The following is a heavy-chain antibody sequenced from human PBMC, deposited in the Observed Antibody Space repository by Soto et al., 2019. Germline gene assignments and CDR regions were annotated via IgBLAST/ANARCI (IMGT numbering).Heavy chain of an antibody. CDR3: ARASYTSTWYLDS. V-gene: IGHV4-4*07. Sequence: SETLSLTCTVSGGSLNNYYWNWIRQPAGKGLEWIGRIYSSGSNTYNPSLKSRLTMSVDTSKNQFSLNLSSVAAADTAVYYCARASYTSTWYLDSWGQGTLVTVYS. D-gene: IGHD6-13*01. CDR1: GGSLNNYY. CDR2: IYSSGSN. J-gene: IGHJ4*02.